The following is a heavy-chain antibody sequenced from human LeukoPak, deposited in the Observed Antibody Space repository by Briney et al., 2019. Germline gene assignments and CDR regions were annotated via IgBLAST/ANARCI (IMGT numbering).Heavy chain of an antibody. J-gene: IGHJ6*02. CDR2: IWYDGSNK. Sequence: GGSLRLSCAASGFTFSSYGMHWVRQAPGKGLEWVAVIWYDGSNKYYADSVKGRFTISRDNSKNTLYLQMNSLRAEDTAVYYCARAGVVVAATVFYYGMDVWGQGTTVTVSS. V-gene: IGHV3-33*01. CDR1: GFTFSSYG. CDR3: ARAGVVVAATVFYYGMDV. D-gene: IGHD2-15*01.